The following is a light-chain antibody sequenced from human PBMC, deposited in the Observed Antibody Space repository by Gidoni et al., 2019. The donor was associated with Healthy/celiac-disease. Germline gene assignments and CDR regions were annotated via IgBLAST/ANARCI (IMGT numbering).Light chain of an antibody. Sequence: SELTQDHAVSVALGQTVRITCQGDSLRSYYASWYQQKPGQAPVLVIYGKNNRPSGIPDRFSGSSSGNTASLTITGAQAEDEADSYCNSRDSSGNPYVVFGGGTKLTVL. V-gene: IGLV3-19*01. CDR1: SLRSYY. CDR2: GKN. CDR3: NSRDSSGNPYVV. J-gene: IGLJ2*01.